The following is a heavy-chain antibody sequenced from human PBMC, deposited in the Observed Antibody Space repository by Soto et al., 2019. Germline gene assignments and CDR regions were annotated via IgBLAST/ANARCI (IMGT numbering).Heavy chain of an antibody. CDR1: GYTFTNYH. Sequence: QVQVVQSGAEVKKPEASVKASCKASGYTFTNYHMHWVRQAPGQGLEWMGIINPSGGSERYPQKFQGRVTMPRDTSTSTVYMELSSLRSEDTAVYYCAGDRGGAAAGYHFDYWGQGTLYTVSS. J-gene: IGHJ4*02. D-gene: IGHD6-13*01. CDR2: INPSGGSE. V-gene: IGHV1-46*01. CDR3: AGDRGGAAAGYHFDY.